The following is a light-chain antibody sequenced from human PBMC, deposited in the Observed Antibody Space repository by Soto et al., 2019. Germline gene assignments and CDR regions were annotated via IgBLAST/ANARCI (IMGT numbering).Light chain of an antibody. CDR3: SSYGGPNNSNYV. CDR2: EVN. CDR1: SSDVGAYNY. V-gene: IGLV2-8*01. J-gene: IGLJ1*01. Sequence: QSVLTQPPAASGSPGQSVTISCTGTSSDVGAYNYVSWYQQHPGKPPKLMISEVNKRPSGVPDRFSGSKSGNTASLTVSGLQPEDEADYYCSSYGGPNNSNYVFGTGTKLTVL.